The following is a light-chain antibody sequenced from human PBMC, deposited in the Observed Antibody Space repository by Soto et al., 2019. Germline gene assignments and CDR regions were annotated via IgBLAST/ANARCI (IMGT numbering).Light chain of an antibody. CDR2: TAS. V-gene: IGKV1-12*01. CDR1: QGIRSW. Sequence: DIQMTQSPSYVSASVGDRVTITCRARQGIRSWLAWYQQKPGKAPKLLLYTASRLHNGVPSRFSGSGSGTYFTRTISSLQPEDFATYYCQQADRLPITFGQGTRLDIK. CDR3: QQADRLPIT. J-gene: IGKJ5*01.